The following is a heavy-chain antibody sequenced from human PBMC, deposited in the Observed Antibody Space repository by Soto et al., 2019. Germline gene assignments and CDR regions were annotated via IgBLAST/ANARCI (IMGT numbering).Heavy chain of an antibody. V-gene: IGHV3-7*01. CDR1: GFSFSSVW. CDR2: IKYDGSEE. CDR3: VTDLNWQGH. Sequence: GGSLRLSCVVSGFSFSSVWMTWVRQAPWKGLECVANIKYDGSEEYYVDSVKGRFTISRDNAKNSLYLQMNSLRDEDSAVYYCVTDLNWQGHWGQGTLVTVSS. J-gene: IGHJ4*02.